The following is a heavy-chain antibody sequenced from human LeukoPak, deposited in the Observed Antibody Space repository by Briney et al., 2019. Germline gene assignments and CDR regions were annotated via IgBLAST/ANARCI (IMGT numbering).Heavy chain of an antibody. V-gene: IGHV3-23*01. CDR2: ISGGGGNT. CDR1: GFTFSNYA. CDR3: AKAYYDSWSGYIFDF. J-gene: IGHJ4*02. Sequence: GGSLRVSCSASGFTFSNYAMNWVRQAPGKGLEWVSSISGGGGNTFYADSVKGRFTISRDNSKNTLCLQMNSLRAEDTAVYYCAKAYYDSWSGYIFDFWGQGTLVTVSS. D-gene: IGHD3-3*01.